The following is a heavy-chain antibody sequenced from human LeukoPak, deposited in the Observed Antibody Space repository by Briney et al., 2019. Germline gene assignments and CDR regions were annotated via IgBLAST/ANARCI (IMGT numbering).Heavy chain of an antibody. J-gene: IGHJ4*02. CDR1: GFTFSSYS. D-gene: IGHD3-16*02. CDR2: ISSSSSYI. CDR3: AHLRLGELSIDY. Sequence: GGSLSLSCAASGFTFSSYSMNWVRQAPGKGLEWVSSISSSSSYIYYADSVKGRSTISRDNAKNSLYLQMNSLRAEDTAVYYCAHLRLGELSIDYWGQGTLVTVSS. V-gene: IGHV3-21*01.